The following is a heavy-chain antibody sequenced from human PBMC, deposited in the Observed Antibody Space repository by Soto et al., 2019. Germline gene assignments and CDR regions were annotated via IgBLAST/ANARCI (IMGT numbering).Heavy chain of an antibody. CDR1: GFTFSSYG. CDR3: ANGGGTKFDY. J-gene: IGHJ4*02. Sequence: PGGSLRLSCAASGFTFSSYGMHWVRQAPGKGLEWVAVISYDGSNKYYADSVKGRFTISRDNSKNTLYLQMNSLRAEDTAVYYCANGGGTKFDYWGQGTLVTVSS. D-gene: IGHD2-15*01. CDR2: ISYDGSNK. V-gene: IGHV3-30*18.